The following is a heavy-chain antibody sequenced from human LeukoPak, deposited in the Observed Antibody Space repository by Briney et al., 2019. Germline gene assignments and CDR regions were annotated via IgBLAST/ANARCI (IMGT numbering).Heavy chain of an antibody. D-gene: IGHD2-21*02. J-gene: IGHJ3*02. CDR3: ARDHASRGTASAFDI. Sequence: GGSLRLSCAASGFTVSSNYMNWVRQAPGKGPEWVSVIYGGGSTFYADSVRGRFTISGDHSNNTLYLQMNSLRAEDTAMYYCARDHASRGTASAFDIWGQGTMVTVSS. CDR1: GFTVSSNY. V-gene: IGHV3-53*01. CDR2: IYGGGST.